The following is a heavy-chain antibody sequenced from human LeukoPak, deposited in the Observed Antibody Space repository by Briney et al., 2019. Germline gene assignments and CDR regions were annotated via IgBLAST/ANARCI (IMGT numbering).Heavy chain of an antibody. Sequence: GASVKVSCKASGFTFTSSAMQWVRQARGQRLEWIGWIVVGSGNTNYAQKFQGRVTMTTETSTSTAYMELRSLRSDDTAVYYCARRGYSRGWGLDYFDYWGQGTLVTVSS. D-gene: IGHD6-19*01. CDR3: ARRGYSRGWGLDYFDY. V-gene: IGHV1-58*02. J-gene: IGHJ4*02. CDR2: IVVGSGNT. CDR1: GFTFTSSA.